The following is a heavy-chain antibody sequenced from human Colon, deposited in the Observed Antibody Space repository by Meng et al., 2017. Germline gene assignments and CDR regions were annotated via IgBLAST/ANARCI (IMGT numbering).Heavy chain of an antibody. V-gene: IGHV3-53*01. J-gene: IGHJ4*02. Sequence: GGSLRLSCAASGFTVSSNYISWVRQGPGRGLEGVSTIYSSGSTYYADSVQGRFTRSRDSSQNTVFLQMNSLRAEDTDMYYCARALYHIVRRYYFDYWGQGTLVTVSS. CDR1: GFTVSSNY. CDR3: ARALYHIVRRYYFDY. CDR2: IYSSGST. D-gene: IGHD2-21*01.